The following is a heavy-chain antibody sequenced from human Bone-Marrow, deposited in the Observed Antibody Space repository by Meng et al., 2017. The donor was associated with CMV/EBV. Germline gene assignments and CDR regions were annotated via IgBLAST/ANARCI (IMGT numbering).Heavy chain of an antibody. CDR2: ISGSGYYI. Sequence: ASGFPFTGYSINWVRQAPGKGLEWVASISGSGYYIYYADSVKGRFTVSRDNAKNSVYLHMTTLRAEDTAVYYCARDHDGSGSYNDYWGQGTLVTVSS. V-gene: IGHV3-21*06. CDR3: ARDHDGSGSYNDY. D-gene: IGHD3-10*01. CDR1: GFPFTGYS. J-gene: IGHJ4*02.